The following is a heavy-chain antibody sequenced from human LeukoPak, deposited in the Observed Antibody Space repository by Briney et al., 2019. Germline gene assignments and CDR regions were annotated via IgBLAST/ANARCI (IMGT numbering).Heavy chain of an antibody. Sequence: GGSLRLSCAASGFTFSSYGMHWVRQAPGKGLEWVAFIRYDGSNKYYADSVKGRFTISRDNSKNTLSLQIDSLRAEDTAVYYCAKDISFKGSLMVRGVQFDSWGQGTLVTVSS. CDR1: GFTFSSYG. CDR3: AKDISFKGSLMVRGVQFDS. J-gene: IGHJ4*02. V-gene: IGHV3-30*02. CDR2: IRYDGSNK. D-gene: IGHD3-10*01.